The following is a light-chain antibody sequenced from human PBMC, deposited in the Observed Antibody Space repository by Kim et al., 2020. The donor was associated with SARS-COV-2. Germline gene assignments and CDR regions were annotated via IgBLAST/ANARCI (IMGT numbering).Light chain of an antibody. Sequence: PGARATLSCRASQTVVGSYLAWYQQTPGQAPMLLINDASSRATGIPDRFSGSGSGTDFTLTISRLEPEDFAVYYCQRYDYLPVMFGQGTKVDIK. J-gene: IGKJ1*01. CDR3: QRYDYLPVM. CDR1: QTVVGSY. V-gene: IGKV3-20*01. CDR2: DAS.